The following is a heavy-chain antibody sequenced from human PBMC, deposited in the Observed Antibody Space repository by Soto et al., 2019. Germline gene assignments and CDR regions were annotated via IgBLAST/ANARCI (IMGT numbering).Heavy chain of an antibody. CDR2: ISYDGSNK. CDR1: GFTFRSYG. J-gene: IGHJ6*02. Sequence: GESLKLSCAASGFTFRSYGMHWVRQAPGKGLEWVAVISYDGSNKYYADSVKGRFTISRDNSKNTLYLQMNSLRAEDTAVYYCALLLWFGELSLDYYGMDVWGQGTTVTVSS. D-gene: IGHD3-10*01. V-gene: IGHV3-30*03. CDR3: ALLLWFGELSLDYYGMDV.